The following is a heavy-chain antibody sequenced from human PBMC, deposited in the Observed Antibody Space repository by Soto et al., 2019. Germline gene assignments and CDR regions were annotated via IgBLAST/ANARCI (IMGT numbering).Heavy chain of an antibody. CDR1: GYTFTSYA. CDR3: AIHVHRDYADF. Sequence: ASVKVSCKASGYTFTSYAMNWVRQAPGQGIEWMGIINPSGGSTSYAQKFQGRVTMTRDTSTSTVYMELSSLRSDDTAVYYFAIHVHRDYADFWGQGTLVTVSS. CDR2: INPSGGST. D-gene: IGHD4-17*01. J-gene: IGHJ4*02. V-gene: IGHV1-46*01.